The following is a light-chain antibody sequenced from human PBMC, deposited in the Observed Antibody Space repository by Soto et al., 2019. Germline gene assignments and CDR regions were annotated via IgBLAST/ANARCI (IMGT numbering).Light chain of an antibody. Sequence: EIVMTQSPSTVPVSAGERVTLSCRASQSVSIDLAWYQQKPVQAPRLRIYGASTRATDIPPSFTGSVSGTEFTLTISSLQYEDIAVDYCQQYNKWPQTFGQGTQGGYQ. CDR3: QQYNKWPQT. CDR1: QSVSID. CDR2: GAS. V-gene: IGKV3-15*01. J-gene: IGKJ1*01.